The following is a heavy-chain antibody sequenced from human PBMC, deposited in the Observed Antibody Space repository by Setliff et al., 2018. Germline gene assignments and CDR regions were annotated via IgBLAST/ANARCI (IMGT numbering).Heavy chain of an antibody. J-gene: IGHJ1*01. Sequence: SETLSLTCTVSGGSISSHYWSWIRQPPGKGLERIGYIYSSGSTNYNPSLKSRVTISVDTSKNQFSLKLSSVTAADTAVYYCARGPRGYGAGSYYATEYFQHWGQGTLVTVSS. V-gene: IGHV4-4*08. CDR2: IYSSGST. CDR3: ARGPRGYGAGSYYATEYFQH. CDR1: GGSISSHY. D-gene: IGHD3-10*01.